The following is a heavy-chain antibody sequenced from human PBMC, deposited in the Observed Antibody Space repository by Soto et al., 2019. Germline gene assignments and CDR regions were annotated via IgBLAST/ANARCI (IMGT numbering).Heavy chain of an antibody. J-gene: IGHJ4*02. V-gene: IGHV1-8*01. Sequence: QVQLVQSGAEVKKPGASVKVSCKASGYTFTSYDINWVRQATGQGLEWMGWMNPNSGNTGYAQKFQGRVTMTXXTXIXXAYMELSSLRSEDTAVYYCARGPTECISTSCYLDYWGQGTLVTVSS. CDR1: GYTFTSYD. CDR3: ARGPTECISTSCYLDY. CDR2: MNPNSGNT. D-gene: IGHD2-2*01.